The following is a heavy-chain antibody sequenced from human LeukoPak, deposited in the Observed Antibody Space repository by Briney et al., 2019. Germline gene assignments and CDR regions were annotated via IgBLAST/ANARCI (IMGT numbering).Heavy chain of an antibody. Sequence: PGGSLRLSCAASGFNVSSNYMSWVRQAPGKGLEWVSVIYSGGSTYYVDSVKGRFTISRHNSKNTLYLQMNSLKPEDTAVYYCARDGDSGGLIAYFDYWGQGTLVTVSP. J-gene: IGHJ4*02. D-gene: IGHD1-26*01. CDR3: ARDGDSGGLIAYFDY. CDR2: IYSGGST. CDR1: GFNVSSNY. V-gene: IGHV3-53*04.